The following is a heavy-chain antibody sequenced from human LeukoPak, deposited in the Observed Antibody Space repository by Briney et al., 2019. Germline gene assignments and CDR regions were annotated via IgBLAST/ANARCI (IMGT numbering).Heavy chain of an antibody. D-gene: IGHD3-9*01. CDR2: FSGSGDTT. CDR3: AKGDILTGYYSPFDY. J-gene: IGHJ4*02. V-gene: IGHV3-23*01. CDR1: GFTFSSYA. Sequence: GGSLRLSCAASGFTFSSYAMSWVRQAPGEGLEWVSAFSGSGDTTYYADSVKGRFTISRDNSKNTLYLQMNSLRAEDTAVYYCAKGDILTGYYSPFDYWGQGTLVAVSS.